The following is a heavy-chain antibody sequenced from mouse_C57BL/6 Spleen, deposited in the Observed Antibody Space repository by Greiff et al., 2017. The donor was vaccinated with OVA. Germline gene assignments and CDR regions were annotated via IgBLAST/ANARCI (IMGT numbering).Heavy chain of an antibody. CDR2: IYTSDSET. D-gene: IGHD6-1*01. Sequence: QVQLQQPGAELVRPGSSVKLSCKASGYTFTSYWMDWVKQRPGQGLEWIGNIYTSDSETHYNQKFKDKATLTVDKSSSTAYMQLSSLTSEDSAVYYCARADLLWGYWCRGTTLTVSS. J-gene: IGHJ2*01. CDR3: ARADLLWGY. V-gene: IGHV1-61*01. CDR1: GYTFTSYW.